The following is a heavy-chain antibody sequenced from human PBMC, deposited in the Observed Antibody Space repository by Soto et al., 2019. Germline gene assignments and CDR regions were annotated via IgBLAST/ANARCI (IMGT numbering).Heavy chain of an antibody. CDR3: ASFYYDGSGYSVDY. CDR2: IYYSGST. D-gene: IGHD3-22*01. CDR1: GGSISSGNYY. Sequence: QVQLQESGPGLVKPSQTLSLTCTVSGGSISSGNYYWNWIRQPPGKGLEWIGYIYYSGSTYYNPYLRSRVTISLATSKTHFSLKLSAVSAAHTAVYFCASFYYDGSGYSVDYWGQGTLVTVSS. V-gene: IGHV4-30-4*01. J-gene: IGHJ4*02.